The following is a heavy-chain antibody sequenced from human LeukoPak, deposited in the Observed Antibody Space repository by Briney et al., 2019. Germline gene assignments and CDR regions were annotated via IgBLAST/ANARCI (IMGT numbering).Heavy chain of an antibody. CDR3: ARTHSSSNAFDI. CDR2: INPNSGGT. D-gene: IGHD6-6*01. CDR1: GYTFTSYY. Sequence: ASVKVSCKASGYTFTSYYMHWVRQAPGQGLKWMGWINPNSGGTNYAQKFQGRVTMTRDTSISTAYMELSRLRSDDTAVYYCARTHSSSNAFDIWGQGTMVTVSS. V-gene: IGHV1-2*02. J-gene: IGHJ3*02.